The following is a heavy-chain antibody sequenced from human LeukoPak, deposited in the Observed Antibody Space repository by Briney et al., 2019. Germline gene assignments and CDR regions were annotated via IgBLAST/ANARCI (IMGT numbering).Heavy chain of an antibody. CDR1: GNDFSDFY. CDR3: VTTSVTHTRDP. J-gene: IGHJ5*02. D-gene: IGHD5/OR15-5a*01. V-gene: IGHV1-2*02. CDR2: INPHSRAT. Sequence: ASVKVSCKASGNDFSDFYFNWVRQAPGRGLEWVGWINPHSRATHYAQRFRGRVTMEAPITTAYMELNSLTSDDTAIYYCVTTSVTHTRDPWGQGTLVTASS.